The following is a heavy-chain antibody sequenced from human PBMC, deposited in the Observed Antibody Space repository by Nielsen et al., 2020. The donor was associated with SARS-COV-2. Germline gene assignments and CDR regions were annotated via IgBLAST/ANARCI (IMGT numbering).Heavy chain of an antibody. CDR2: ISNSGST. J-gene: IGHJ4*02. Sequence: SETLSLTCTVSGGSISSYYWSWIRQPPGKGLEWIGYISNSGSTNYNPSLKSRVTISLDTSKNQFSLKLNSVTAADTAAYYCATKTGPFDSWGQGTLVTVSS. CDR1: GGSISSYY. D-gene: IGHD7-27*01. CDR3: ATKTGPFDS. V-gene: IGHV4-59*08.